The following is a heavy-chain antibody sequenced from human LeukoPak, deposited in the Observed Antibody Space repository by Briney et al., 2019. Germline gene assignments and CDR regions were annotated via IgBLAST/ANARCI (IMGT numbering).Heavy chain of an antibody. J-gene: IGHJ4*02. Sequence: GRSLRLSCAASGFTFSSYGMHWVRQAPGKGLEWVAVISYDGSNKYYADSVKGRFTISRDNSKSTLYLQMNSLRAEDTAVYYCAKYGDYGSGSYSPFFDYWGQGTLVTVSS. V-gene: IGHV3-30*18. CDR2: ISYDGSNK. CDR3: AKYGDYGSGSYSPFFDY. CDR1: GFTFSSYG. D-gene: IGHD3-10*01.